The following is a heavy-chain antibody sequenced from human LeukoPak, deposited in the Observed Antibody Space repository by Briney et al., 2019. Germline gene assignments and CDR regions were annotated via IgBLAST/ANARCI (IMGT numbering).Heavy chain of an antibody. V-gene: IGHV1-8*01. CDR1: GYSFSSSD. J-gene: IGHJ4*02. D-gene: IGHD3-10*01. CDR3: ATKDGSGSYVFDD. Sequence: ASVKVSCKTSGYSFSSSDINWVRQATGQGLEWMGWMNPNNENTGYAQKFQGRVTMTEDTLTDTAYMELSNLRSEDTAVYYCATKDGSGSYVFDDWGQGTLVTVSS. CDR2: MNPNNENT.